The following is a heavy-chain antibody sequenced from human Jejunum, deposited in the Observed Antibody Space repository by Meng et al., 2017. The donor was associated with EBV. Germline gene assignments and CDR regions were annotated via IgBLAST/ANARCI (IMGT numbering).Heavy chain of an antibody. D-gene: IGHD5-24*01. V-gene: IGHV3-23*01. Sequence: EVQLLESGGGLVQPGGSLRLSCVASGFTLSAYAMSWVRQAPGKGLEWVSHVSGTGGSTYYADSVKGRFTASRDNSKNMLFLQMNSLRADDTAIYYCVRDGYNYIPFDYWGQGTLVTVFS. CDR3: VRDGYNYIPFDY. CDR1: GFTLSAYA. J-gene: IGHJ4*02. CDR2: VSGTGGST.